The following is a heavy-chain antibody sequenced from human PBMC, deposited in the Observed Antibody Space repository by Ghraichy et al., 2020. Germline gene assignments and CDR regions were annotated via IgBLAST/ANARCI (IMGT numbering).Heavy chain of an antibody. Sequence: GGSLRLSCAASGFSFNNYGMSWVRQAPGKGLEWVSVISDSGGSTYYAESVKGRFTISRDNSKNTLYLQMNSLRAEDTAIYYCAKDIKCSGGSCYYPDHWGQGTLVTVSS. CDR3: AKDIKCSGGSCYYPDH. D-gene: IGHD2-15*01. J-gene: IGHJ4*02. CDR2: ISDSGGST. CDR1: GFSFNNYG. V-gene: IGHV3-23*01.